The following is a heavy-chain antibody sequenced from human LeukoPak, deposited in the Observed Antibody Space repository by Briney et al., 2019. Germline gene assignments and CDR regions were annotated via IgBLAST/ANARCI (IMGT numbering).Heavy chain of an antibody. V-gene: IGHV4-34*01. CDR2: INHSGST. D-gene: IGHD3-3*01. CDR3: ARDLTIFGVARFDP. Sequence: PSETLSLTCAVYGGSFSGYYWSWIRQPPGKGLEWIGEINHSGSTNYNPSLKSRVTISVDTPKNQFSLKLSSVTAADTAVYYCARDLTIFGVARFDPWGQGTLVTVSS. CDR1: GGSFSGYY. J-gene: IGHJ5*02.